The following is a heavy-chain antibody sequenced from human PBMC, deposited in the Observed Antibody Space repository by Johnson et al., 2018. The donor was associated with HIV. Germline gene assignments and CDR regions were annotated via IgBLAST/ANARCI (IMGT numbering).Heavy chain of an antibody. J-gene: IGHJ3*02. CDR2: IKSKTDGGTT. CDR3: TTSATMITMYVEIKGGTFDI. Sequence: VQLVESGGGLVKPGGSLRLSCAASGFTFSNAWMSWVRQAPGKGLEWVGRIKSKTDGGTTEYAEPVKGRFTISRDDSKNTLYLQMNSLTTEGTAVYYCTTSATMITMYVEIKGGTFDIWGQGTMVTVSS. D-gene: IGHD3-16*01. CDR1: GFTFSNAW. V-gene: IGHV3-15*01.